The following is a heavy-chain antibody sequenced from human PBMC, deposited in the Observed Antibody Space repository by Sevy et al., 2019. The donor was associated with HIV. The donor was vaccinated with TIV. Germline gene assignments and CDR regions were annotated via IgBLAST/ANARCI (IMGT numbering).Heavy chain of an antibody. CDR3: AREGVDFWSGPVDFYYGMDV. J-gene: IGHJ6*02. V-gene: IGHV3-74*01. CDR1: GLTFNRYL. D-gene: IGHD3-3*01. CDR2: IKHDGSST. Sequence: GGSLRLSCAASGLTFNRYLMHWIRQVPGKGLVWVSEIKHDGSSTTYADSVRGRFTISRDNAKNTLYLEMKNLRAEDTAVYYCAREGVDFWSGPVDFYYGMDVWGPRATVTVSS.